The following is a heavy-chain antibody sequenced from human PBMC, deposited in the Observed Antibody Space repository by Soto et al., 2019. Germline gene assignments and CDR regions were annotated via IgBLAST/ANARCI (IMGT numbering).Heavy chain of an antibody. CDR1: GYTFTSYG. CDR2: ISAYNGNT. CDR3: AREHYDSSGYDY. D-gene: IGHD3-22*01. V-gene: IGHV1-18*01. J-gene: IGHJ4*02. Sequence: ASVKVSCKASGYTFTSYGISWVRQAPGQGLEWMGWISAYNGNTNYAQKLQGRVTMTTDTSTSTAYMELRSLGSYDTALYYCAREHYDSSGYDYWGQGTLVTVSS.